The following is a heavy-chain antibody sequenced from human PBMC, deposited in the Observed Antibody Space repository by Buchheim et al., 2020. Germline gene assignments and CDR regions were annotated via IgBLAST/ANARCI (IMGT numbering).Heavy chain of an antibody. CDR2: IKQAGSEK. CDR1: GFTFSSYW. V-gene: IGHV3-7*01. J-gene: IGHJ6*02. Sequence: VQLVESGGGLVQPGGSLRLSCAASGFTFSSYWMSWVRQAPGKGLGWVANIKQAGSEKYYVDPVKGRFTISSDNAKNSLYLQMNSLIAEDTAVYYCARDQRYYYYYGMDVWGQGTT. CDR3: ARDQRYYYYYGMDV.